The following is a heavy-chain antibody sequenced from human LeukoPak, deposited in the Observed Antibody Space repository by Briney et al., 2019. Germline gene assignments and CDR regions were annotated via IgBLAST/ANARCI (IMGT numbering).Heavy chain of an antibody. D-gene: IGHD3-10*01. CDR3: ARVLYYGSGSYLDY. CDR2: INPNSGGT. Sequence: ASVKVSCKASGYTFTGYYMHWVRQAPGQGLEWMGWINPNSGGTNYAQKFQGRVTMTRGTSISTAYMELSRLRSDDTAVYYCARVLYYGSGSYLDYWGQGTLVTVSS. J-gene: IGHJ4*02. V-gene: IGHV1-2*02. CDR1: GYTFTGYY.